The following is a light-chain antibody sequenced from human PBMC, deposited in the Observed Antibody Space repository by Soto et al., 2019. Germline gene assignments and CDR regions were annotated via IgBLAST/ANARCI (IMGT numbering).Light chain of an antibody. CDR1: QSVSRTY. CDR3: QQYGRSGT. J-gene: IGKJ1*01. Sequence: EIVLTQCPGTLSLSPGERATLSCRASQSVSRTYLAWSQQKPVQAPRLLIYATSSRATGIPDRFSGSGSGTDFTLTISRLEPEDFAVDYCQQYGRSGTFGQGTKVDIK. CDR2: ATS. V-gene: IGKV3-20*01.